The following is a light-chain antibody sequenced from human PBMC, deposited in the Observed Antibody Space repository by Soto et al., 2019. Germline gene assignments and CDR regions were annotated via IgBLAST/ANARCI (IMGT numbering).Light chain of an antibody. CDR1: QPLLHSNGFNY. CDR2: LGP. V-gene: IGKV2-28*01. CDR3: MQALQSPRT. Sequence: DVVMTQSPLSLPVPPGEPASISCRSSQPLLHSNGFNYLDWYLQRPGQSPQLLIFLGPTRASGVTDRFSGSGSGTDFTLKISRVEAEDVGVYYCMQALQSPRTFGQGTKLEIK. J-gene: IGKJ2*02.